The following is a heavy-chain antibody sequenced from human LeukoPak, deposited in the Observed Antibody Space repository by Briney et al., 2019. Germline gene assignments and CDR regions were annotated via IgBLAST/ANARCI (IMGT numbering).Heavy chain of an antibody. V-gene: IGHV3-23*01. J-gene: IGHJ4*02. CDR3: AKDVDTAMVSVY. Sequence: GGSLRLSCAASGFTFSSYAMSWVRQAPGKGLEWVSTMSGSGGSTYYADSVKGRFAISRDNSKNTLYLQMNSLRAEDTAVYYCAKDVDTAMVSVYWGQGTLVTVSS. CDR1: GFTFSSYA. D-gene: IGHD5-18*01. CDR2: MSGSGGST.